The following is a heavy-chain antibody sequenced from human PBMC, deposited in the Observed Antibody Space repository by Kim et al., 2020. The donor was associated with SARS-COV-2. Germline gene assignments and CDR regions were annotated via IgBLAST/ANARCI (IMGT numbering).Heavy chain of an antibody. CDR1: GFTLSPFW. Sequence: GGSLRLSCATSGFTLSPFWMSWVRQAPGKGLEWVAMIKVGASEHYYVDSVKGRFTISGDNTKRSLYLQMNSLRVEDTAVYYCASLDTATFRGISSWGQGALVTVSS. D-gene: IGHD5-18*01. V-gene: IGHV3-7*03. CDR3: ASLDTATFRGISS. CDR2: IKVGASEH. J-gene: IGHJ5*02.